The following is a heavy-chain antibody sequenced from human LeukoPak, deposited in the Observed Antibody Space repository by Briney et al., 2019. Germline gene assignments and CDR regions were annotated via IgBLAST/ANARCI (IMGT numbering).Heavy chain of an antibody. CDR3: ARTAVLRFLEWLVY. Sequence: GASVKVSCKASGYTFTNFGISWVRQAPGQGLEWMGWINPNSGGTNYAQKFQGRVTMTRDTSISTAYMELSRLRSDDTAVYYCARTAVLRFLEWLVYWGQGTLVTVSS. J-gene: IGHJ4*02. CDR2: INPNSGGT. V-gene: IGHV1-2*02. D-gene: IGHD3-3*01. CDR1: GYTFTNFG.